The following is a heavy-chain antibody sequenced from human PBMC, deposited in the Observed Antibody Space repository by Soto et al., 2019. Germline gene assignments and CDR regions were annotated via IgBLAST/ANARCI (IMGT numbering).Heavy chain of an antibody. CDR2: TIHVFNTA. CDR1: GGTLRDHG. J-gene: IGHJ3*02. Sequence: QVQLEQSGAEVKKPGSSVKVSCTASGGTLRDHGVAWLRQAPGQGLEWMGGTIHVFNTAKYAQKFQGRVTVTADKVTNTAYMELSSPRSYHRTFDFCARGVYVSVNYYTGLSAFKIWGQGTMVSVPS. D-gene: IGHD3-10*01. V-gene: IGHV1-69*06. CDR3: ARGVYVSVNYYTGLSAFKI.